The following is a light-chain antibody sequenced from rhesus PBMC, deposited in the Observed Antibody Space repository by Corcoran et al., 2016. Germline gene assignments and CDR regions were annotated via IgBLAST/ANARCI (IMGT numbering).Light chain of an antibody. CDR1: QSLLHSGGKTY. J-gene: IGKJ4*01. CDR3: MQGIQLPLT. CDR2: EVS. V-gene: IGKV2-90*01. Sequence: DIVMTQTPLSLPVTPGEPASISCRSSQSLLHSGGKTYLDWYLQKPGQSPQLLIYEVSNRASGVPDRFSGRGSGTDFTLKISRVEAEDVGVYYCMQGIQLPLTFGGGTKVEIK.